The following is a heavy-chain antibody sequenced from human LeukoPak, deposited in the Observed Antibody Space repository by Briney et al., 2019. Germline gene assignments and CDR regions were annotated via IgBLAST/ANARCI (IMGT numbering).Heavy chain of an antibody. Sequence: SETLSLICAVYGGSFRGYYWSWIRQPPGKGLEWIGEINHSESTNYNPPLKSRVTISADTSKAQFSLKLSSVTAADTAVYYCARGRSYGNYYYYYMDVWGKGTTVTVSS. J-gene: IGHJ6*03. CDR2: INHSEST. V-gene: IGHV4-34*01. CDR1: GGSFRGYY. CDR3: ARGRSYGNYYYYYMDV. D-gene: IGHD5-18*01.